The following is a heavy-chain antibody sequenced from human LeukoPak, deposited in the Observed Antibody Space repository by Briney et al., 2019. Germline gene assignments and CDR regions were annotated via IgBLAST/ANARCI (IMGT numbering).Heavy chain of an antibody. J-gene: IGHJ3*01. CDR1: GFTFSSYG. V-gene: IGHV3-30*18. D-gene: IGHD5-18*01. CDR3: AKGKQQWWTFDALDV. CDR2: ISYDGSKK. Sequence: SLTLSRAASGFTFSSYGMHWVRQAPGKGLEWVALISYDGSKKYYADSVKGRFTISRDNSENTLYLQMNSLRPEDTAVYHCAKGKQQWWTFDALDVWGQASLATDSS.